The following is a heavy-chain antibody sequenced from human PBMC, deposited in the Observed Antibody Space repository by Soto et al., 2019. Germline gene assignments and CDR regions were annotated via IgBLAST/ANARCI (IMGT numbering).Heavy chain of an antibody. J-gene: IGHJ5*01. V-gene: IGHV3-21*06. CDR3: ARDPSEGRVGNWFES. CDR2: ISSSTSYV. CDR1: GFTFSIYG. Sequence: PGGALRLSCAASGFTFSIYGMNWLRQAPGKGLEWVASISSSTSYVYYADSVKGRFSTSRDNAKNILYLEMYALRSEDTAVYYCARDPSEGRVGNWFESWGQGTLVTVSS. D-gene: IGHD2-2*01.